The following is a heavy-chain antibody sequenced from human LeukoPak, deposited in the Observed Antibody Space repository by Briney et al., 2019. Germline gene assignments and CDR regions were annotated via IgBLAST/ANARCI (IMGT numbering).Heavy chain of an antibody. CDR3: AREGIGDAFDI. CDR2: ISYDGSNK. V-gene: IGHV3-30-3*01. J-gene: IGHJ3*02. D-gene: IGHD3-10*01. CDR1: GFTFSSYA. Sequence: GSLRLSCAASGFTFSSYAMHWVRQAPGKGLEWVAVISYDGSNKYYADSVKGRFTISRDNSKNTLYLQMNSLRAEDTAVYYCAREGIGDAFDIWGQGTMVTVSS.